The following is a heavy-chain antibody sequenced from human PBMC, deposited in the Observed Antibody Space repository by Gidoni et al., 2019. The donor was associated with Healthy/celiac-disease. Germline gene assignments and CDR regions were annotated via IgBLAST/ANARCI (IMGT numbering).Heavy chain of an antibody. Sequence: QLQLQESVPGLVKPSETLSLTCTVSGGSISTSRYYWGWIRQPPGKWLEWIGSIYYCGSTYYHPSLKSRVTISVDTSKNQFSLKLSSVTAADTAVYYCATDLTILLWFGGTHAFDIWGQGTMVTVSS. D-gene: IGHD3-10*01. CDR1: GGSISTSRYY. V-gene: IGHV4-39*02. CDR2: IYYCGST. CDR3: ATDLTILLWFGGTHAFDI. J-gene: IGHJ3*02.